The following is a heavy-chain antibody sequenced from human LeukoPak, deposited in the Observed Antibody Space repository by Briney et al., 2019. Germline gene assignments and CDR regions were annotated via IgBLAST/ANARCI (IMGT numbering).Heavy chain of an antibody. D-gene: IGHD3-10*01. CDR1: GGSIGSYY. V-gene: IGHV4-34*01. J-gene: IGHJ6*02. CDR2: INHSGST. Sequence: SETLSLTCTVSGGSIGSYYWNWIRQAPGKGLEWNGEINHSGSTNYNPSLKSRVTISVDKSKNQFSLKLSSVTAADTAVYYCARGRSPNYSGSGSYYPRTHHYYGMDVWGQGSTVTVSS. CDR3: ARGRSPNYSGSGSYYPRTHHYYGMDV.